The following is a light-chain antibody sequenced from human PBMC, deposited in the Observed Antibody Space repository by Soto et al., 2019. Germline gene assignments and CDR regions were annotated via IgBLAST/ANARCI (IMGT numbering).Light chain of an antibody. CDR2: WAS. V-gene: IGKV4-1*01. CDR1: QSVLFSANNKNY. Sequence: IVMTQSPDSLAVSLGERATINCKSSQSVLFSANNKNYLAWYQQKPGQPPKLLIYWASIRESGVHDRFSGVGSETDFTLTISSLQAEDVAVYYCQHYYSPPYTFGQGTKLEIK. J-gene: IGKJ2*01. CDR3: QHYYSPPYT.